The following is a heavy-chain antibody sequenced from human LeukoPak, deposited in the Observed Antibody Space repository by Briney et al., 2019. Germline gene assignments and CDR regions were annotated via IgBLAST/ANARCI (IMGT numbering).Heavy chain of an antibody. CDR2: FYYSGNT. J-gene: IGHJ4*02. Sequence: SETLSLTCTVSGDSISSRSYYRGWFRQPPGKGLEWIGNFYYSGNTYYNPSLKSRVTISVDTSKNHFSLKLNSVTAADTAIYYCASTLDYWGQGTLVTVSS. CDR3: ASTLDY. CDR1: GDSISSRSYY. V-gene: IGHV4-39*02. D-gene: IGHD2-15*01.